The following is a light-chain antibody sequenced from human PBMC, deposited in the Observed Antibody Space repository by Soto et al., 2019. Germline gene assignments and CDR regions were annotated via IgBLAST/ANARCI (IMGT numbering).Light chain of an antibody. V-gene: IGKV1-5*01. CDR2: DGS. CDR3: QHYQTYSRT. Sequence: DIQMTQSPSTVSASVGDRITITCRASQSINTWLAWYRQRPGEAPQLLIYDGSTLAMGVPSRFSGSGSGTDFTLSISWLQTNDLATFFGQHYQTYSRTFGQGTKVEVK. J-gene: IGKJ1*01. CDR1: QSINTW.